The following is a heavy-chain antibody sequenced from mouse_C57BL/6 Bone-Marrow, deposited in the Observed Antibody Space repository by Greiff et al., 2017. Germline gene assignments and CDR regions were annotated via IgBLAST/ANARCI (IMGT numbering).Heavy chain of an antibody. V-gene: IGHV1-64*01. CDR2: IHPNSGST. CDR3: ANCYYYFDY. J-gene: IGHJ2*01. Sequence: VQLQQPGAELVKPGASVKLSCKASGYTFPSYWMHWVKQRPGQGLEWIGMIHPNSGSTNYNEKFKSKATLTVGKSSSTAYMQLSSLTSDDSAVYVCANCYYYFDYWGQGTTLTVSS. CDR1: GYTFPSYW. D-gene: IGHD2-12*01.